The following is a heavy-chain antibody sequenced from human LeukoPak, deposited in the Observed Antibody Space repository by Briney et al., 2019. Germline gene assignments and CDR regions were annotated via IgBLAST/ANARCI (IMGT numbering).Heavy chain of an antibody. J-gene: IGHJ5*02. D-gene: IGHD3-10*01. CDR2: IYYSGST. CDR3: ARRRYYGSGSPNWFDP. CDR1: GGSISSSSYY. Sequence: PSETLSLTCTVSGGSISSSSYYWGWIRQPPGKGLEWIGSIYYSGSTYYNPSLKSRVTISVDTSKNQFSLKLSSVTAADTAVYYCARRRYYGSGSPNWFDPWGQGTLVTVSS. V-gene: IGHV4-39*07.